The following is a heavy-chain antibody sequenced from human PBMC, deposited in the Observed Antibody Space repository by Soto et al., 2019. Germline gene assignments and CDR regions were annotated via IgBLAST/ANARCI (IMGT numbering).Heavy chain of an antibody. CDR2: IYYSGST. D-gene: IGHD3-3*01. CDR3: ARAYDFWSGPLYSGYYYYYGMDV. CDR1: GGSISSYY. V-gene: IGHV4-59*01. J-gene: IGHJ6*02. Sequence: PSETLSLTCTVSGGSISSYYWSWIRQPPGKGLEWIGYIYYSGSTNYSPSLKSRVTISVDTSKNQFSLKLSSVTAADTAVYYCARAYDFWSGPLYSGYYYYYGMDVWGQGTTVTVSS.